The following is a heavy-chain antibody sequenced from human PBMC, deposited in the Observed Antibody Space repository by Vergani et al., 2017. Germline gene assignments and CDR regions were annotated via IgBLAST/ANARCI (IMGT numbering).Heavy chain of an antibody. CDR3: ARMDSSPRSPYYYYYYMDV. D-gene: IGHD6-19*01. CDR2: IYPGDSDT. Sequence: EVQPVQSGAEVKKPGESLKISCKGSGYSFTSYWIGWVRQMPGKGLEWMGIIYPGDSDTRYSPSFQGQVTISADKSISTAYLQWSSLKASDTAMYYCARMDSSPRSPYYYYYYMDVWGKGTTVTVSS. V-gene: IGHV5-51*03. J-gene: IGHJ6*03. CDR1: GYSFTSYW.